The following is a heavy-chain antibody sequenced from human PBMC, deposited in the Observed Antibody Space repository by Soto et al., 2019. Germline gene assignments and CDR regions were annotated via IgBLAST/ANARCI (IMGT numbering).Heavy chain of an antibody. CDR1: GFTFSSYW. J-gene: IGHJ6*03. V-gene: IGHV3-7*01. Sequence: GGSLRLSCAASGFTFSSYWMSWVRQAPGKGLEWVANIKQDGSEKYYVDSVKGRFTISRDNAKNSLYLQMNSLRAEDTAVYYCARVITIVRGVIISRYYYYMDVWGKGTTVTVSS. D-gene: IGHD3-10*01. CDR2: IKQDGSEK. CDR3: ARVITIVRGVIISRYYYYMDV.